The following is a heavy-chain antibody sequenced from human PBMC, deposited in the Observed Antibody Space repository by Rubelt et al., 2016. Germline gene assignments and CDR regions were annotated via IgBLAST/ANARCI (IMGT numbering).Heavy chain of an antibody. Sequence: EVQLVESGGGLVQPGGSLRLSCVASGLSFSSYWISWVRQAPGKGLEWVASIKQDGSEKYYVDSVKGRFTISGDNAKNSLYLQMSSLRAEDTAVYYCAKDCPMGDDWGLGTLVTVSS. CDR1: GLSFSSYW. V-gene: IGHV3-7*05. CDR3: AKDCPMGDD. D-gene: IGHD5-24*01. CDR2: IKQDGSEK. J-gene: IGHJ4*02.